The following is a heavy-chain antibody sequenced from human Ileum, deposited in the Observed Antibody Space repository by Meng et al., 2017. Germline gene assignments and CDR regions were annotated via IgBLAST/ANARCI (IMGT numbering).Heavy chain of an antibody. V-gene: IGHV3-53*05. J-gene: IGHJ4*02. CDR2: VYYGGWT. Sequence: GGSLRLSCVASGFTFSRYYMSWVRQAPGKGLEWVTVVYYGGWTSYGDAVKGRFTISRDNSENTLYLQMNSLSAEDTAIYYCARNGDLRYFDYWGQGTMVTVSS. CDR1: GFTFSRYY. CDR3: ARNGDLRYFDY. D-gene: IGHD4-17*01.